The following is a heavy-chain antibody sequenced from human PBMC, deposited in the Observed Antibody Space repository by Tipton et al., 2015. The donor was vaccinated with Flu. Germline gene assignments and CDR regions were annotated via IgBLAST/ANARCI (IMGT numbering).Heavy chain of an antibody. Sequence: TLSLTCTVSGGSISRGSYYYNWIRQPPGKGLEWIGYLYSTWSTNYNPSLKSRVTLSLDTSRNQFSLKLKSVTAADPAVYYCARGDAYDSGGYHPYFDLWGQGTLVTVYS. V-gene: IGHV4-61*01. D-gene: IGHD3-22*01. CDR3: ARGDAYDSGGYHPYFDL. J-gene: IGHJ4*02. CDR1: GGSISRGSYY. CDR2: LYSTWST.